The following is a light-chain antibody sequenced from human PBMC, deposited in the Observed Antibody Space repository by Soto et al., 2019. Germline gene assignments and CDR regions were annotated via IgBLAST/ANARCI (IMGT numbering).Light chain of an antibody. CDR1: QSVSSSY. CDR3: QQYGSSPIT. Sequence: EIVLTQSPGTLSLSPGERATLSCRASQSVSSSYLAWYQQQPGQAPRLLIYGASTRATGIPDRFTGSGSGTDFTLTISRLESEDFAVYYCQQYGSSPITFDQGTRLEIK. V-gene: IGKV3-20*01. CDR2: GAS. J-gene: IGKJ5*01.